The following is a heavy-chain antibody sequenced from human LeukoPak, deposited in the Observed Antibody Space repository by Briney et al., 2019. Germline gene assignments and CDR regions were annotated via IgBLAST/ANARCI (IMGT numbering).Heavy chain of an antibody. CDR3: AIHTNVDISSFMDV. D-gene: IGHD2-8*01. CDR2: IYSSGNT. Sequence: SETLSLTCTVSGDSFSAYYWSWIRQPPGRGLERIWYIYSSGNTNYNPSPKSRVTISVGTSKKQHSLKLTSVTAPDTAVYYCAIHTNVDISSFMDVWGKGTTVTVSS. CDR1: GDSFSAYY. J-gene: IGHJ6*03. V-gene: IGHV4-59*08.